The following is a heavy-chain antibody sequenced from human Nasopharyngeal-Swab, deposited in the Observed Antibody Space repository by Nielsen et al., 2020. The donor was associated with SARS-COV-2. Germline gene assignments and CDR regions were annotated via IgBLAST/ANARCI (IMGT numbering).Heavy chain of an antibody. Sequence: GESLKISCAASGFTFSSYGMHWVRQAPGKGLEWVAVISYVGSNKYYADSVKGRFTISRDNSKNTLYLQMNSLRAEDTAVYYCAKDCGLRAAYYYYGMDVWGQGTTVTVSS. V-gene: IGHV3-30*18. D-gene: IGHD6-25*01. CDR2: ISYVGSNK. CDR1: GFTFSSYG. J-gene: IGHJ6*02. CDR3: AKDCGLRAAYYYYGMDV.